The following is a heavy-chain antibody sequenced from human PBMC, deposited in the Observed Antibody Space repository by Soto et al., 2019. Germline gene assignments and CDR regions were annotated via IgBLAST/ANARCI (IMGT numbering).Heavy chain of an antibody. Sequence: GGSLRLSCAASGFTFSSYSMNWVRQAPGKGLEWVSSISSSSSYIYYADSVKGRFTISRDNAKNSLYLQMNSLRAEDTAVYYCARDMGWELPDYYYGMDVWGQGTRVTFSS. J-gene: IGHJ6*02. CDR3: ARDMGWELPDYYYGMDV. D-gene: IGHD1-26*01. CDR2: ISSSSSYI. CDR1: GFTFSSYS. V-gene: IGHV3-21*01.